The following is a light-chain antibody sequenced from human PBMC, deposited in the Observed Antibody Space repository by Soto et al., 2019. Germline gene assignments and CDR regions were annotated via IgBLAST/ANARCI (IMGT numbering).Light chain of an antibody. V-gene: IGLV3-27*01. CDR2: NDS. Sequence: SYELTLPSSVSVSPGQTARITCSGDVLAKKYARWFQQKPGQAPVLLIYNDSERPSGIPERFSGSGSGTTVTLTISGAQVEDEADYYCYSAAGIDLVVFGGGTKLTVL. CDR3: YSAAGIDLVV. J-gene: IGLJ2*01. CDR1: VLAKKY.